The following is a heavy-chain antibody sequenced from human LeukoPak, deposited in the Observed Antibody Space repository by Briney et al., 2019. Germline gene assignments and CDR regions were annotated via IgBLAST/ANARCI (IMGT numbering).Heavy chain of an antibody. V-gene: IGHV3-7*03. CDR3: ARERWSLSGRYFDY. CDR2: IKQDGSEK. D-gene: IGHD5-24*01. J-gene: IGHJ4*02. Sequence: GGSLRLSCAASGFTFSSYWMSWVRQGPGKGLEWVANIKQDGSEKYYVDSVKGRFTISRDNAKNSLYLQMNSLRVEDTAVYYCARERWSLSGRYFDYWGQGTLVTVSS. CDR1: GFTFSSYW.